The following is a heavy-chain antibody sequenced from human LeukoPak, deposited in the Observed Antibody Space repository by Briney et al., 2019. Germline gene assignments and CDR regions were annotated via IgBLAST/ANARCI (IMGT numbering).Heavy chain of an antibody. Sequence: SVKVSCKASGGTFSSYAISWVRQAPGQGLEWMGGIIPIFGTANYTQKFQGRVTITTDESTSTAYMELSSLRSEDTAVYYCARDLGYCSGGSCSHPRDYYYYMDVWGKGTTVTVSS. CDR3: ARDLGYCSGGSCSHPRDYYYYMDV. D-gene: IGHD2-15*01. J-gene: IGHJ6*03. CDR2: IIPIFGTA. V-gene: IGHV1-69*05. CDR1: GGTFSSYA.